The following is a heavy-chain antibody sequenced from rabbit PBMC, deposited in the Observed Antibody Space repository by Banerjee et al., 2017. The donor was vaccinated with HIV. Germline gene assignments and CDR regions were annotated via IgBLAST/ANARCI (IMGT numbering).Heavy chain of an antibody. Sequence: QLKETGGGLVQPGGSLTLSCKASGFDFSSYYMSWVRQAPGKGLEWIGIIYVGKGSTAYANWVNGRFTISSDNAQNTVDLQMNSLTAADTATYFCARSYYSSAWGPLKLWGPGTLVTVS. D-gene: IGHD4-1*01. V-gene: IGHV1S7*01. J-gene: IGHJ4*01. CDR1: GFDFSSYY. CDR3: ARSYYSSAWGPLKL. CDR2: IYVGKGST.